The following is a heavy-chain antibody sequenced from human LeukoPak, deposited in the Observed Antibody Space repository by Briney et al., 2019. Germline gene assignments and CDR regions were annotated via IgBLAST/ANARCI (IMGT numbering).Heavy chain of an antibody. D-gene: IGHD3-16*02. CDR2: INHSGST. CDR3: ARRGSDYVWGSYRTHYFDY. J-gene: IGHJ4*02. V-gene: IGHV4-34*01. CDR1: GGSFSGYY. Sequence: PSETLSLTCAVYGGSFSGYYWSWIRQPPGKGLEWIGVINHSGSTNYNPSLKSRVTISVDTSKNQFSLKLSSVTAADTAVYYCARRGSDYVWGSYRTHYFDYWGQGTLVTVSS.